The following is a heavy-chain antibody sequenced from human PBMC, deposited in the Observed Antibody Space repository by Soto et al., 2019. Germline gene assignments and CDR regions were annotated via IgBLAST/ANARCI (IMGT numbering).Heavy chain of an antibody. CDR1: GYTFTSYG. V-gene: IGHV1-18*01. CDR3: ARLCPTYYDFWSGYYVFDY. J-gene: IGHJ4*02. D-gene: IGHD3-3*01. Sequence: ASVKVSCKASGYTFTSYGISWVRQAPGQGLEWMGWISAYNGNTNYAQKLQGRVTMTTDTSTSTAYKELRSLRSDDTAVYYCARLCPTYYDFWSGYYVFDYWGQGTLVTVSS. CDR2: ISAYNGNT.